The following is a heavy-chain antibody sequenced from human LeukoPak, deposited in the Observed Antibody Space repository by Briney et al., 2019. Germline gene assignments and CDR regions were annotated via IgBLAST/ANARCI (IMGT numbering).Heavy chain of an antibody. Sequence: GESLKISCKGSGYSFTSYWIGWVRQMPGKGLEWMGIIYPGDSDTKYSPSFQGQVTISADKSISAAYLQWNSLKASDTAMYYCARLVAPRPVDYWGQGTLVTVSS. J-gene: IGHJ4*02. CDR2: IYPGDSDT. CDR3: ARLVAPRPVDY. D-gene: IGHD6-6*01. CDR1: GYSFTSYW. V-gene: IGHV5-51*01.